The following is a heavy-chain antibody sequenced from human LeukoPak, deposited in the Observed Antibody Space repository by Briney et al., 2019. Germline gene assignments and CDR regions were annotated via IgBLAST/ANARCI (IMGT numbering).Heavy chain of an antibody. CDR1: GFTFIHFG. Sequence: GGSLRLSCAASGFTFIHFGMNWFRQAPGKGLKWVAVISYDAKNKYYADSVKGRFTISRDNSKNTLYLQINRLSGEATAVYYCAKDASGVSGEYFQHWGQGTLVTVSS. CDR2: ISYDAKNK. D-gene: IGHD2-8*01. CDR3: AKDASGVSGEYFQH. V-gene: IGHV3-30*18. J-gene: IGHJ1*01.